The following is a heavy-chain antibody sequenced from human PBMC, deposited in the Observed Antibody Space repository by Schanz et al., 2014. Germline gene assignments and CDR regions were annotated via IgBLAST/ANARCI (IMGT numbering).Heavy chain of an antibody. J-gene: IGHJ4*02. V-gene: IGHV1-69*04. CDR1: GGPLSSYP. D-gene: IGHD6-6*01. CDR3: ARDRQNIASPATGFDS. CDR2: VIPMLGIT. Sequence: QVQLVQSGAEMKKPGSSVRVSCKASGGPLSSYPINWVRQAPGQGLEWMGGVIPMLGITNYAERFQVRVTITAATSPASMELSGLRSADTALYYCARDRQNIASPATGFDSWGQGTLVTVSS.